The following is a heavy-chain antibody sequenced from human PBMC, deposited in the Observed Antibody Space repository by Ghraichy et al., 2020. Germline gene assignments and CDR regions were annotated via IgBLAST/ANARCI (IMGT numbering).Heavy chain of an antibody. V-gene: IGHV4-59*01. D-gene: IGHD6-19*01. CDR2: IYHSGST. CDR1: GVSISSYY. CDR3: GRESSRLAVAAGWFDP. J-gene: IGHJ5*02. Sequence: SETLSLTCTVSGVSISSYYWSWIRQPPGKGLEWIGNIYHSGSTNYYPSLKSRVTISVDTYKNKFSLQQSYVTAADNAAYYCGRESSRLAVAAGWFDPWGQGTLVTVSS.